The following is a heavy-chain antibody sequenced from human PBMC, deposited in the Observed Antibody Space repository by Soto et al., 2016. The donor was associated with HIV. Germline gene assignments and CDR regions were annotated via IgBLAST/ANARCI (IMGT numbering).Heavy chain of an antibody. CDR3: ARGRLLGPSATDP. D-gene: IGHD2-21*01. CDR1: GYTFSDYY. Sequence: QVHLVQSGTEVKKPGASMRVSCKASGYTFSDYYIHWVRQAPGRGLEWMGWINPKSGGTNYPQKFLGRVTLTRDTSINTAYMELTRLRSDDTAVYYCARGRLLGPSATDPWGQGTLVTVSS. CDR2: INPKSGGT. V-gene: IGHV1-2*02. J-gene: IGHJ5*02.